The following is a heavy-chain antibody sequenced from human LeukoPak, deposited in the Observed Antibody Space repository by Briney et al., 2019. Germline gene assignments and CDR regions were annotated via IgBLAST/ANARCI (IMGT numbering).Heavy chain of an antibody. CDR2: INPNSGGT. CDR3: ARGSHRYCSSTSCYPIDAFDI. Sequence: GASVKVSCKASGYTFTCYYMHWVRQAPGQGLEWMGWINPNSGGTNYAQKFQGRVTMTRDTSISTAYMELSRLRSDDTAVYYCARGSHRYCSSTSCYPIDAFDIWGQGTMVTVSA. J-gene: IGHJ3*02. CDR1: GYTFTCYY. D-gene: IGHD2-2*01. V-gene: IGHV1-2*02.